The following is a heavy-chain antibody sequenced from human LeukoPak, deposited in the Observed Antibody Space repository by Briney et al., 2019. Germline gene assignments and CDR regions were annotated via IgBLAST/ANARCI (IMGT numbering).Heavy chain of an antibody. CDR3: ARGTDMPPISGYYSFVS. Sequence: PSETLSLTCTVSGGSITGYYWTWIRQPAGKGLEWIGRVSDTGRAYYNPSLERRVTISLDTSNNRFSLKVPCVPAADPAFYSCARGTDMPPISGYYSFVSWGLGTLVSVPS. V-gene: IGHV4-4*07. CDR2: VSDTGRA. D-gene: IGHD5-12*01. J-gene: IGHJ4*02. CDR1: GGSITGYY.